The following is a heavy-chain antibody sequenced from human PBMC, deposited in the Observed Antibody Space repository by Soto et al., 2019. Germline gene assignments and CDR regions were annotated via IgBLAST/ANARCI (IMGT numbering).Heavy chain of an antibody. CDR1: GYTLTELS. V-gene: IGHV1-24*01. CDR3: ARAWDVVVVDARSYYFDY. D-gene: IGHD2-15*01. Sequence: ASVKVSCKVSGYTLTELSMHWVRQAPGKGLEWMGGFDPEDGETIYAQKFQGRVTMTEDTSTDTAYMELSSLRSEDTAVYYCARAWDVVVVDARSYYFDYWGQGTLVTVSS. CDR2: FDPEDGET. J-gene: IGHJ4*02.